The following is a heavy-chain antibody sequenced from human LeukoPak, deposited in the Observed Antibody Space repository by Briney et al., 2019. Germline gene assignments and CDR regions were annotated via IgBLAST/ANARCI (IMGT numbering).Heavy chain of an antibody. CDR3: AKDQFYYGSGVFDP. Sequence: GGSLRLSCAASGFIFSTYWMSWVRQAPGKGLEWVSAISGSGGSTYYADSVKGRFTISRDNSKNTLYLQMNSLRAEDTAVYYCAKDQFYYGSGVFDPWGQGTLVTVST. J-gene: IGHJ5*02. D-gene: IGHD3-10*01. V-gene: IGHV3-23*01. CDR1: GFIFSTYW. CDR2: ISGSGGST.